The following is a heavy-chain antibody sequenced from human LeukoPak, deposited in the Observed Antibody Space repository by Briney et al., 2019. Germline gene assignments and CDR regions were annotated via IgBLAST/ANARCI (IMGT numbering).Heavy chain of an antibody. CDR1: GFTLSSYW. J-gene: IGHJ4*02. CDR2: INQDGSQK. V-gene: IGHV3-7*03. D-gene: IGHD4-17*01. CDR3: ARDWFDGDYDRFDY. Sequence: GGSLRLSCAVSGFTLSSYWMSWFRQAPGKGLEWVPNINQDGSQKFSVDSVKGRFTISRDNAKNSLSLQMNSLRVEDTAVYYCARDWFDGDYDRFDYWGQGTLVTVSS.